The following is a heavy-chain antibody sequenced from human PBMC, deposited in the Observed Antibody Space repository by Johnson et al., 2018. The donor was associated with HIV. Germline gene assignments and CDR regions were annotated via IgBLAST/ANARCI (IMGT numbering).Heavy chain of an antibody. D-gene: IGHD3-9*01. CDR2: ISYAGSNK. CDR3: ARAAYVHYDILTGPPLEDAFDI. V-gene: IGHV3-30*04. J-gene: IGHJ3*02. Sequence: QVQLVESGGGVVRPGGSLRLSCAASGFTFSSYAMHWVRQAPGKGLEWVAVISYAGSNKYYADSVKGRFTLYRDNSKNTLYLQMNSLRAEETAVYYCARAAYVHYDILTGPPLEDAFDIWGQGTMVTVSS. CDR1: GFTFSSYA.